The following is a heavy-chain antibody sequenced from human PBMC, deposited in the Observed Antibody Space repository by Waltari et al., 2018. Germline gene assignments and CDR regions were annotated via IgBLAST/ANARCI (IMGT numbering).Heavy chain of an antibody. CDR3: ARHIAVAVFAFDI. D-gene: IGHD6-19*01. CDR1: GYSISSGYY. V-gene: IGHV4-38-2*01. J-gene: IGHJ3*02. Sequence: QVQLQESGPGLVKPSETLSLTCAVSGYSISSGYYWGWLRQPPGKGLEWIGSIYHSGSTYYNPSLKSRVTISVDTSKNQFSLKLSSVTAADTAVYYCARHIAVAVFAFDIWGQGTMVTVSS. CDR2: IYHSGST.